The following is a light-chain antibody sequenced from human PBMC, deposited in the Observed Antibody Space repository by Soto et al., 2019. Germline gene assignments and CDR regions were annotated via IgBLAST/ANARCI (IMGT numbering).Light chain of an antibody. J-gene: IGKJ1*01. Sequence: AIRMTQSPSSLSGSAGDRVSITCRASQGISSYLAWYQQKPGKAPKLLIYAASTLQSGVPSRFSGSGSGTDFTLTISCLQSEDFATYYCQQYYSYPRTFGQGTNVDIK. V-gene: IGKV1-8*01. CDR2: AAS. CDR1: QGISSY. CDR3: QQYYSYPRT.